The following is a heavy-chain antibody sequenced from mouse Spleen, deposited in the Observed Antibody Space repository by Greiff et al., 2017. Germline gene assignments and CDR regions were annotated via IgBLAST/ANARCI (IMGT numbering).Heavy chain of an antibody. Sequence: VQLKESGPELVKPGASVKIPCKASGYTFTDYNMDWVKQSHGKSLEWIGDINPNNGGTIYNQKFKGKATLTVDKSSSTAYMELRSLTSEDTAVYYCARSDGYYWYFDVWGAGTTVTVSS. CDR1: GYTFTDYN. CDR3: ARSDGYYWYFDV. CDR2: INPNNGGT. D-gene: IGHD2-3*01. J-gene: IGHJ1*01. V-gene: IGHV1-18*01.